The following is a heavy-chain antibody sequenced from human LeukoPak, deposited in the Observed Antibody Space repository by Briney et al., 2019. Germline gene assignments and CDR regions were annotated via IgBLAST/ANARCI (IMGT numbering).Heavy chain of an antibody. Sequence: GSLRLSCAASGFTFSSYWMHWVRQAPGKGLVWVSRINSDGSSTSYADSVKGRFTISRDNSKDTLYLQMDSLRAEDTAVYYCAKALGRGYSTYSFDYWGQGTLVTVSS. CDR1: GFTFSSYW. CDR3: AKALGRGYSTYSFDY. V-gene: IGHV3-74*01. J-gene: IGHJ4*02. D-gene: IGHD3-22*01. CDR2: INSDGSST.